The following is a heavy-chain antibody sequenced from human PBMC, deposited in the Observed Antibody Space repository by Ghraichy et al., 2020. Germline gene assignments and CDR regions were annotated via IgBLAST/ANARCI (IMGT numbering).Heavy chain of an antibody. V-gene: IGHV1-8*01. CDR3: ARGVAYGGGDS. J-gene: IGHJ4*02. D-gene: IGHD4-23*01. CDR2: MNPDSGHT. CDR1: GYTFTVYE. Sequence: ASVKVSCKASGYTFTVYEIIWVRQASGRGLEWMGWMNPDSGHTGYAQRFQDRVTMTRDTSISTAYMELSSLTSDDTGVYFCARGVAYGGGDSWGQGTQVTVSS.